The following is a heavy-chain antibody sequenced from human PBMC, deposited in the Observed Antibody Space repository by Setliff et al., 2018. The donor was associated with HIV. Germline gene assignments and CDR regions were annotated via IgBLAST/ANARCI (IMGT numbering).Heavy chain of an antibody. Sequence: SGPTLVNPTQTLTLTCTFSGFSLTTSGIRVTWVRQPPGKALEWLARIDWEDDKFYSTSLKTRLTISKDTSKNQVVLTMTNMGPLDTATYFCARAYGSASKLDYWGPGTLVTVSS. D-gene: IGHD3-10*01. CDR2: IDWEDDK. CDR1: GFSLTTSGIR. J-gene: IGHJ4*02. CDR3: ARAYGSASKLDY. V-gene: IGHV2-70*04.